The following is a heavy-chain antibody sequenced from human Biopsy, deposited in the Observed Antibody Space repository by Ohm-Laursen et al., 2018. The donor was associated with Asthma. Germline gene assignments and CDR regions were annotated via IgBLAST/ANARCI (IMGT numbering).Heavy chain of an antibody. J-gene: IGHJ6*02. CDR3: ARAVDYSHYYGIDV. V-gene: IGHV1-18*01. CDR2: ISVYNGNT. CDR1: GYTFNSAG. D-gene: IGHD3-10*01. Sequence: ASVKVSCKTSGYTFNSAGITWVRQAPGQGLEWMGWISVYNGNTKVAQKLQDRVTMITDTSTSTAYMELSSLRSDDTAVYFCARAVDYSHYYGIDVWGQGTPVTVS.